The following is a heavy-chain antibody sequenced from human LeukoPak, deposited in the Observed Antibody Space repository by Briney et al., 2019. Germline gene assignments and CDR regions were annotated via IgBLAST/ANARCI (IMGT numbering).Heavy chain of an antibody. CDR1: GAPISFYY. CDR3: ARGGAAAAVDDYYYYMDV. Sequence: PSETLSLTCNVSGAPISFYYWTWIRQPAGKGLEWIGRIYASGKNNYNPSLRGRVSMSVDPSKNQFSLKMTSVIPADTAVYYCARGGAAAAVDDYYYYMDVWGEGTTVTLSS. CDR2: IYASGKN. J-gene: IGHJ6*03. V-gene: IGHV4-4*07. D-gene: IGHD6-25*01.